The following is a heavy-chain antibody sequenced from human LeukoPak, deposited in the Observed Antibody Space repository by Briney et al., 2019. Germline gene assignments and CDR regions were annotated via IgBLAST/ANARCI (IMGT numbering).Heavy chain of an antibody. D-gene: IGHD2-2*02. J-gene: IGHJ5*02. Sequence: SETLSLTCTVSGGSISSYYWSCIRQPPGKGLEWIGYIYYSGSTNYNPSLKSRVTISVDTSKNQFSLKLSSVTAADTPVYYCARTLGYCSSTSCYTPGSSGSFDPWGQGTLVTVSS. CDR3: ARTLGYCSSTSCYTPGSSGSFDP. CDR1: GGSISSYY. V-gene: IGHV4-59*08. CDR2: IYYSGST.